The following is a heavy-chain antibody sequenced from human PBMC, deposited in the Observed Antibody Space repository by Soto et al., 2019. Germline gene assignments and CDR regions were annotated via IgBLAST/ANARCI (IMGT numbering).Heavy chain of an antibody. CDR1: GGSISSYY. J-gene: IGHJ3*02. CDR2: IYYSGST. V-gene: IGHV4-59*01. D-gene: IGHD4-17*01. Sequence: SETLSLTCTVSGGSISSYYWSWIRQPPGKGLEWIGYIYYSGSTNYNPSLKSRVTISVDTSKNQFSLKLSSVTAADTAVYYCARGRHGDYDDAFDIWGQGTMVTVSS. CDR3: ARGRHGDYDDAFDI.